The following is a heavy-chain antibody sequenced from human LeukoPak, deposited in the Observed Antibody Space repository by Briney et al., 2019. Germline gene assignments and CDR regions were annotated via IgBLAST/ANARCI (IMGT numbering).Heavy chain of an antibody. CDR3: ATPRDGDYQNDAFDI. CDR1: GFTFTNSA. J-gene: IGHJ3*02. CDR2: IVVGSGNT. V-gene: IGHV1-58*02. Sequence: GTSVKVSCKASGFTFTNSAMQWVRQARGQRLEWIGWIVVGSGNTNYAQKFQERVTITREMSTSTAYMELSSLRSEDTAVYYCATPRDGDYQNDAFDIWGQGTMVTVSS. D-gene: IGHD4-17*01.